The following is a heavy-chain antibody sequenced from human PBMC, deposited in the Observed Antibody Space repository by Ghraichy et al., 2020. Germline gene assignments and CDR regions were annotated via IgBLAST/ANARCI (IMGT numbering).Heavy chain of an antibody. V-gene: IGHV4-59*01. Sequence: SQTLSLTCTVSGDSIRSDYWGWIRQTPGKGLEWIGYIYYSGSTQYNPSLNSRVTISVDTSKNQFSLKVNYVTAADTAVYYCVRRGIVNKGWFDPWGQGTLVTVSS. CDR1: GDSIRSDY. CDR2: IYYSGST. D-gene: IGHD2/OR15-2a*01. CDR3: VRRGIVNKGWFDP. J-gene: IGHJ5*02.